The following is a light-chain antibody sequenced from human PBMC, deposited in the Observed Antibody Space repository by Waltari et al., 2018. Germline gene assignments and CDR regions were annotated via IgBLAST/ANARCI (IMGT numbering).Light chain of an antibody. Sequence: EIVLTQSPGTLSLSQGERATLSCRASESVSSSFLAWYQQKPGQAPRLLIYGASSRATGIPDRFSGSASGTDFTLTISRLEPEDFAVFYCQHYGTFGQGTMVEIK. V-gene: IGKV3-20*01. J-gene: IGKJ1*01. CDR2: GAS. CDR1: ESVSSSF. CDR3: QHYGT.